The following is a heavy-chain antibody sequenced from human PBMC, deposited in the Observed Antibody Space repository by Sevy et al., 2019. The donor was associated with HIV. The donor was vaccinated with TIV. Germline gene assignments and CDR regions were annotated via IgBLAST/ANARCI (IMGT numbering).Heavy chain of an antibody. CDR1: EFSVTDNY. CDR3: ASDRYYDASGYYYYYYGLDV. Sequence: GGSLRLSCAASEFSVTDNYMSWVHQAPGKGLEWVSTIYSAGSTFYADSVKGRFTISRDNSKNTLYLHMNSLRAEDTAVYYCASDRYYDASGYYYYYYGLDVWGQGTTVTVSS. V-gene: IGHV3-66*01. J-gene: IGHJ6*01. D-gene: IGHD3-22*01. CDR2: IYSAGST.